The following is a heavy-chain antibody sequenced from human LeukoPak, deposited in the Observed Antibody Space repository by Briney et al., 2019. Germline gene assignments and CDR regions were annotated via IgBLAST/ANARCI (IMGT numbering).Heavy chain of an antibody. CDR3: ARDIPDIVATVELDY. CDR2: IGAYNGNT. Sequence: ASVKVSCKASGYTFNSYGISWVRQAPGQGLEWMGWIGAYNGNTNYAQKLQGRVTMTTDTSTSTAYMELRSLRSDDTAVYYCARDIPDIVATVELDYWGQGTLVTVSS. CDR1: GYTFNSYG. V-gene: IGHV1-18*01. J-gene: IGHJ4*02. D-gene: IGHD5-12*01.